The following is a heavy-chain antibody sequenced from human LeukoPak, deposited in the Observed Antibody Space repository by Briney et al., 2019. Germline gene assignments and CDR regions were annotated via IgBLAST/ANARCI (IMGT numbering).Heavy chain of an antibody. CDR1: RFTFSSYW. D-gene: IGHD6-19*01. Sequence: GGSLRLSCAASRFTFSSYWMTWVRQAPGQGLEWVANIKQNGTEKYYADSVKGRFIISRDNAENSVYLQLNSLRAEDTAVYYCARDNRRTAVAGLDSWGQGILVTVSS. V-gene: IGHV3-7*01. CDR2: IKQNGTEK. CDR3: ARDNRRTAVAGLDS. J-gene: IGHJ4*02.